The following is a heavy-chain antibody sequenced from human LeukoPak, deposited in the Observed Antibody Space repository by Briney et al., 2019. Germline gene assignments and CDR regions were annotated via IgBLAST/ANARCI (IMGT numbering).Heavy chain of an antibody. V-gene: IGHV3-64D*09. CDR3: AREGGDSSGYYWSGGAFDI. D-gene: IGHD3-22*01. J-gene: IGHJ3*02. CDR2: ITSNGGGT. Sequence: GGYLRLSCSASGFTFSSYAMHWVRQAPGKGLEYVSGITSNGGGTYYEDAVKGRFTISRDNSKNTLFLQMSSLRPEDTAVYYCAREGGDSSGYYWSGGAFDIWGQGTMVTVSS. CDR1: GFTFSSYA.